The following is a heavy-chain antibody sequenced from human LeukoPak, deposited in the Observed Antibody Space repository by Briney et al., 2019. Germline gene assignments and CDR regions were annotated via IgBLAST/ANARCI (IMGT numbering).Heavy chain of an antibody. CDR3: AKPPRSAADNWFDP. CDR1: GFTLSTYA. J-gene: IGHJ5*02. Sequence: PGGSLRLSRAASGFTLSTYAMNWVRQAPGKGLEWVSGISAGGGSTYYADSVKGRFTISRDNSKNTLYLQMNSLTVEDTAVYYCAKPPRSAADNWFDPWGQGTLVTVSS. D-gene: IGHD6-13*01. CDR2: ISAGGGST. V-gene: IGHV3-23*01.